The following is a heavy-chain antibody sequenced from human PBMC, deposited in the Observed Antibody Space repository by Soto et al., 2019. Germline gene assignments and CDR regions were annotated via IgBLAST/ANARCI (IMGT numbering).Heavy chain of an antibody. J-gene: IGHJ2*01. Sequence: EVQLLESGGGLVQPGGSLRLSCAAPGFTFSSYAMGWVRQAPGKGLEWVSGIRGRGDSTNYADSVKGRFTISRDNSKNALYQQMNRLRAEDTAVYYCARGGLEDWYFDLWGRGTLVTVSS. V-gene: IGHV3-23*01. CDR1: GFTFSSYA. CDR2: IRGRGDST. CDR3: ARGGLEDWYFDL.